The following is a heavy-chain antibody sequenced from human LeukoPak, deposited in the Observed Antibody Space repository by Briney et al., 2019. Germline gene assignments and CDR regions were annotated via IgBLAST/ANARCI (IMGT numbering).Heavy chain of an antibody. Sequence: SETLSLTCAVYGGSFSGYYWSWIRQPPGKGLEWIGEINHSGSTNYNPSLKSRVTISVDTSKNQFSLKLSSVTAADTAVYYCARHLAAAGYYYYMDVWGKGTTVTVSS. V-gene: IGHV4-34*01. CDR3: ARHLAAAGYYYYMDV. J-gene: IGHJ6*03. CDR1: GGSFSGYY. CDR2: INHSGST. D-gene: IGHD6-13*01.